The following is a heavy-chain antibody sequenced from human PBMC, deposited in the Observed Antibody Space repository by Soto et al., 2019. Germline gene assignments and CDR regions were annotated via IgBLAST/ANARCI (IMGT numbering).Heavy chain of an antibody. J-gene: IGHJ1*01. Sequence: QVQLQESGPGLVKPSETLSLTCTVSGGSVSSYFWCWIRQPPGKGLEWIGFIYYSGRTNYHPSLKCRATISVGTSKIQFTLKLRSVTAADTAVYYGAGHGECSGGSCYAEHFQHWGQGTLVTVSS. CDR2: IYYSGRT. CDR1: GGSVSSYF. V-gene: IGHV4-59*08. D-gene: IGHD2-15*01. CDR3: AGHGECSGGSCYAEHFQH.